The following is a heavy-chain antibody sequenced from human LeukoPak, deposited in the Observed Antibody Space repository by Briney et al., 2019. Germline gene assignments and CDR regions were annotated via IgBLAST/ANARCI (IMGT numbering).Heavy chain of an antibody. CDR3: ARPGIAREDRGTFDY. D-gene: IGHD6-13*01. CDR2: IYYSGST. CDR1: GGSMSPYH. Sequence: SETLSLTCTVSGGSMSPYHWGWIRQPPGKGLEWTGYIYYSGSTNYNPSLNSRVTISVDTSKNQFSLKLSSVTAADTAVYYCARPGIAREDRGTFDYWGQETLVTVSS. V-gene: IGHV4-59*12. J-gene: IGHJ4*02.